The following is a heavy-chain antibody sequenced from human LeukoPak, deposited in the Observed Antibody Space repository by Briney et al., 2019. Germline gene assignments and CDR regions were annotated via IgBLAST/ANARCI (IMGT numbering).Heavy chain of an antibody. Sequence: GGSLRLSCAASGFTFSDDYMSWIRQVPGKGLEWVSYITGSSSYTNYVDSVKGRFTISRDNANNSLYLQMNSLRAEDTAVYYCTRITVAAGNTYLADYWGQGTLVTVSS. J-gene: IGHJ4*02. CDR3: TRITVAAGNTYLADY. CDR2: ITGSSSYT. D-gene: IGHD4-11*01. CDR1: GFTFSDDY. V-gene: IGHV3-11*03.